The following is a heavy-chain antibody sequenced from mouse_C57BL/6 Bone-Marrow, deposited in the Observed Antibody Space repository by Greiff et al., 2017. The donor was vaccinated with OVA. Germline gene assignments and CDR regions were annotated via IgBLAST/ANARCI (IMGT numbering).Heavy chain of an antibody. Sequence: EVQLQQSGPELVKPGASVKLSCKASGYNFTDYYMNWVKQSHGQSLEWIGVINPYNGGTSYNQKFKGKATLTVNKSSSTAYMELNSLTSKDSAVYYYERQGGKVTTEGYFDYWGKGTTLTVSS. V-gene: IGHV1-19*01. CDR2: INPYNGGT. CDR3: ERQGGKVTTEGYFDY. D-gene: IGHD2-2*01. J-gene: IGHJ2*01. CDR1: GYNFTDYY.